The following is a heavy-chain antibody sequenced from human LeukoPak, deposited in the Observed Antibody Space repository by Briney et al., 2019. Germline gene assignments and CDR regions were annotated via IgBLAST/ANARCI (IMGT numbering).Heavy chain of an antibody. CDR3: ARLQTYSGYEDFDH. CDR2: INHSGST. Sequence: SETLSLTCAVYGTSFSDSYWSWIRQPPGKGLEWIGEINHSGSTNYNPSLKSRVAISIDTSKNQFSLRLTSVTAADTAVYYCARLQTYSGYEDFDHWGQGTLVTVSS. CDR1: GTSFSDSY. V-gene: IGHV4-34*01. D-gene: IGHD5-12*01. J-gene: IGHJ4*02.